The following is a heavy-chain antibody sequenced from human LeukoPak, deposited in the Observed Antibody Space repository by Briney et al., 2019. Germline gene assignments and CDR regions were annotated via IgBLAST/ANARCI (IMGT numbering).Heavy chain of an antibody. CDR3: ARDDYGGPTW. V-gene: IGHV3-11*05. CDR2: ISSSSSYT. CDR1: GFTFSDYY. Sequence: PGGSLRLSRAASGFTFSDYYMSWIRQAPGKGLEWVSYISSSSSYTNYADSVKGRFTISRDNAKNSLYLQMNSLRAEDTAVYYCARDDYGGPTWWGQGTLVTVSS. D-gene: IGHD4-23*01. J-gene: IGHJ4*02.